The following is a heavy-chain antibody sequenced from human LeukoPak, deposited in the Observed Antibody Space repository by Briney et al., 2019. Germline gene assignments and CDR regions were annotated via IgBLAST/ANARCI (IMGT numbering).Heavy chain of an antibody. J-gene: IGHJ6*03. CDR1: GFTFSSYE. Sequence: GGSLRLSCAASGFTFSSYEMNWVRQAPGTGLGWVSYISSSGSTIYYADSVTGRSTIPIDNSENTQYLQMSSLRLEDTAVYYCSKGSNYCSDKCPQCYYYMDAWGKGTTVIVSS. V-gene: IGHV3-48*03. CDR2: ISSSGSTI. D-gene: IGHD2-15*01. CDR3: SKGSNYCSDKCPQCYYYMDA.